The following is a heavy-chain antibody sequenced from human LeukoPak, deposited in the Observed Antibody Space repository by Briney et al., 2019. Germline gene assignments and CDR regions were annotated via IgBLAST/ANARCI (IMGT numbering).Heavy chain of an antibody. CDR3: AKAKRPYYYDSSGPPSP. CDR1: GFTFSSYG. CDR2: IWYDGSNK. J-gene: IGHJ5*02. V-gene: IGHV3-33*06. Sequence: GRSQRLSCAASGFTFSSYGMHWVRQAPGKGLEWVAVIWYDGSNKYYADSVKGRFTISRDNSKNTLYLQMNSLRAEDTAVYYCAKAKRPYYYDSSGPPSPWGQGTLVTVSS. D-gene: IGHD3-22*01.